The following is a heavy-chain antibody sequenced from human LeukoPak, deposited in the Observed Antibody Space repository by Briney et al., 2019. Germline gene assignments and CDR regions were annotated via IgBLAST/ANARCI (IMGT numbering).Heavy chain of an antibody. V-gene: IGHV4-59*08. Sequence: SETLSLTCTVSGGSISSYYWSWIRQPPGKGLEWIGYIYYSGSTNYNPSLKSRVTISVDTFKNQFSLKLSSVTAADTAVYYCARHVWSGMDVWGQGTTVTVSS. CDR1: GGSISSYY. D-gene: IGHD2-8*02. CDR3: ARHVWSGMDV. CDR2: IYYSGST. J-gene: IGHJ6*02.